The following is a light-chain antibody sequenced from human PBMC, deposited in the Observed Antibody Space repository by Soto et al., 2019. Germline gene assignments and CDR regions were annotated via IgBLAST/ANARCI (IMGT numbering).Light chain of an antibody. V-gene: IGLV2-14*01. J-gene: IGLJ1*01. CDR2: EVS. Sequence: QSVLAQPASVSGSPGQSITISCTGTSSDVGGYNYVSWYQQHPGKAPKLMIYEVSNRPSGVSNRFSGSKSGNTASLTISGLQAEDEADYYCSSYTSSSTLYVFXTGSQRHRP. CDR3: SSYTSSSTLYV. CDR1: SSDVGGYNY.